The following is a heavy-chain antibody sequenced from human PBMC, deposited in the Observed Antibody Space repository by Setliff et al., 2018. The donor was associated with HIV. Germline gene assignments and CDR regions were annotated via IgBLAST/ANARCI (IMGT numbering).Heavy chain of an antibody. V-gene: IGHV3-53*01. D-gene: IGHD1-26*01. CDR3: ARDPHPSGSSKPAFDC. CDR2: VHREVDT. Sequence: PGGSLTLSCAASGLPGSGHLMAWVRLAPGQGLEWVSGVHREVDTHYADSMKVRFTISRDNAKNSLFLQMSSLRAEDTAVYYSARDPHPSGSSKPAFDCWGQGTLVTVSS. CDR1: GLPGSGHL. J-gene: IGHJ4*02.